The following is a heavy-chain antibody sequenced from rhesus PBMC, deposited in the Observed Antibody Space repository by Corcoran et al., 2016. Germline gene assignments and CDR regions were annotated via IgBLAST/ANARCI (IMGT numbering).Heavy chain of an antibody. D-gene: IGHD6-25*01. CDR2: IDGNSAST. Sequence: QVKLQQWGEGLVKPSETLSLTCAVYGGSISGYFLSWIRQPPREGLGWSGNIDGNSASTNYTPSLKNRVPISKATSKNQFSLKLSSVTAADTAVYYCARAGYSGIWTQFDYWYFDIWGPGTPITISS. J-gene: IGHJ2*01. CDR1: GGSISGYF. CDR3: ARAGYSGIWTQFDYWYFDI. V-gene: IGHV4-73*01.